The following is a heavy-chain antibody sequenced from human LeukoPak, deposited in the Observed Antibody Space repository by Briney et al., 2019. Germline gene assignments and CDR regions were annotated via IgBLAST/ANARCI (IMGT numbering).Heavy chain of an antibody. Sequence: GGSLRLSCAASGFTFSIHSMNWVRQAPGKGLEWVSYVGSSSTIYYADSVKGRFTISRDNAKNSLYLQMNSLRADDTGVYYCARTEKNWNYFDNWGQGTLVTVSS. CDR3: ARTEKNWNYFDN. D-gene: IGHD1-1*01. V-gene: IGHV3-48*04. CDR2: VGSSSTI. CDR1: GFTFSIHS. J-gene: IGHJ4*02.